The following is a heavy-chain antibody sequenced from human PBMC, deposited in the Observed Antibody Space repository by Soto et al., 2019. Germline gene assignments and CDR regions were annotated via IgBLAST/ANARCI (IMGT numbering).Heavy chain of an antibody. CDR2: ISYEGSNT. J-gene: IGHJ6*02. V-gene: IGHV3-30-3*01. CDR1: GFTFDTYG. D-gene: IGHD1-1*01. Sequence: PGGSLRLSCVAPGFTFDTYGTHWVRQAPGKGLQWVALISYEGSNTYYADSVRGRFTISRDNSKNALYLQMNTLRPEDTGVYYCARVTPGNNLYYFSGLDFWGQGTSVTVSS. CDR3: ARVTPGNNLYYFSGLDF.